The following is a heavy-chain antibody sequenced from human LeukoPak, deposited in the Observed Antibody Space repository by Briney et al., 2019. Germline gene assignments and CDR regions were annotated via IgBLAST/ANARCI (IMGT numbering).Heavy chain of an antibody. CDR1: GGSISSDY. J-gene: IGHJ3*02. Sequence: PSETLSLTCTVSGGSISSDYWNWIRQPPGKGLEWIGYIYYSGSTNYNPSLKSRVTILVDTSKNQFSLKLSSVTAADTAVYYCASTYDSGSYFQPLDIWGQGTMVTVSS. D-gene: IGHD3-10*01. CDR3: ASTYDSGSYFQPLDI. V-gene: IGHV4-59*08. CDR2: IYYSGST.